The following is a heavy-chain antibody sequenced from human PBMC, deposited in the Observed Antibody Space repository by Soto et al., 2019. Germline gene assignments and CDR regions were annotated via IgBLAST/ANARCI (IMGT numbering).Heavy chain of an antibody. D-gene: IGHD3-3*01. CDR2: INPSGGST. J-gene: IGHJ4*02. Sequence: QVQLVQSGAEVKKPGASVKVSCKASGYTFTSYYMHWVRQAPGQGLEWMGIINPSGGSTSYAQKFQGRVTMTRDKSTSTVYMELSSLRSEDTAVYYCARDLKNDWSGDSFDYWGQGTLVTVSS. CDR1: GYTFTSYY. V-gene: IGHV1-46*01. CDR3: ARDLKNDWSGDSFDY.